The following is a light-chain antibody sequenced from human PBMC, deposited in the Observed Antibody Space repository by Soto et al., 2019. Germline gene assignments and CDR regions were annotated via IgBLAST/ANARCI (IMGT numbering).Light chain of an antibody. J-gene: IGKJ1*01. CDR1: QSISSW. CDR3: QQYNSYPKT. V-gene: IGKV1-5*01. Sequence: DIQMTQSPSTLSASVGDRVTITCRASQSISSWLAWYQQKTGKAPKLLIYDASSLESGVPSRISRSGSGTEFTLTISILQPDDFATYYCQQYNSYPKTFGQGTKVDIK. CDR2: DAS.